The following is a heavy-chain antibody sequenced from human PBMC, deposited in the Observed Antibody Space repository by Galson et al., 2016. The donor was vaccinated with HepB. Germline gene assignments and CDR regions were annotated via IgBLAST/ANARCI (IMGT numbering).Heavy chain of an antibody. CDR3: ASGTAYGSAFEI. D-gene: IGHD2-21*02. Sequence: CAISGDSVSSINAAWHWLRQSPSRGLEWPGRTYYRSKWYNDYVTSLKGRIIITPDTSKNQFSLQLDSVSHEDTAVYYCASGTAYGSAFEIWGQGTLVTVSS. V-gene: IGHV6-1*01. CDR1: GDSVSSINAA. J-gene: IGHJ3*02. CDR2: TYYRSKWYN.